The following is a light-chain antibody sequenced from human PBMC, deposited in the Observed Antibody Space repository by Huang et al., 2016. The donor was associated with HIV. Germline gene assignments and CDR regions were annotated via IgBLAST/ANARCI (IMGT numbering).Light chain of an antibody. V-gene: IGKV3-15*01. CDR3: QQYNNWPYT. CDR2: GAS. Sequence: DTVMTQTPATLSVSPGARATLSCRASQSVGSQLAWFQQKPGQAPRLLIHGASTRSSGIPSRFSGSGSGTEFTLTISSLQSEDLAVYYCQQYNNWPYTFGQGTKLEIK. J-gene: IGKJ2*01. CDR1: QSVGSQ.